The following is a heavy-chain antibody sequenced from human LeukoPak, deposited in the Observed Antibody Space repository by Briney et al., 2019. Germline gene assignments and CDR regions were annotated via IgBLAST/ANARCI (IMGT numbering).Heavy chain of an antibody. J-gene: IGHJ4*02. D-gene: IGHD2-15*01. CDR3: ARDLGYCSGGSCYQTTYFEY. CDR1: GYTFTSYY. CDR2: INPSGGST. Sequence: ASVKVSCKASGYTFTSYYMHWVRQAPGQGLEWMGIINPSGGSTSYAQKFQGRVTMTRDTSTSTVYMELSSLRSEDTAVYYCARDLGYCSGGSCYQTTYFEYWGQGTLVTVSS. V-gene: IGHV1-46*01.